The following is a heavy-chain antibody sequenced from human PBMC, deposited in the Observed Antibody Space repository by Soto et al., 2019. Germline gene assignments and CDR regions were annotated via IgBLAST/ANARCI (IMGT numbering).Heavy chain of an antibody. CDR3: ARAPGDSSGIYDY. Sequence: PSETLSLTCAVYGGSFSGYYWSWIRQPPGKGLEWIGEINHSGSTNYNPSLKSRVTISVDTSKNQFSLKLSSVTAADTAVYYCARAPGDSSGIYDYWGQGTLVTVSS. D-gene: IGHD3-22*01. V-gene: IGHV4-34*01. CDR1: GGSFSGYY. CDR2: INHSGST. J-gene: IGHJ4*02.